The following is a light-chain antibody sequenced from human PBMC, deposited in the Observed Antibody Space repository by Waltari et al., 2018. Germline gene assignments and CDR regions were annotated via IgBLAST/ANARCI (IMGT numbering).Light chain of an antibody. V-gene: IGKV3-11*01. CDR1: QSLRNY. CDR2: DAS. J-gene: IGKJ4*01. CDR3: QQRSVRRA. Sequence: EIVLTQSPATLSLSPGERAPLSCRASQSLRNYLAWYQQKPGQAPRLLIYDASSRATGVPARFSGSGSGTDFTLTISSLEPEDSAVYYCQQRSVRRAFGGGTKVEIK.